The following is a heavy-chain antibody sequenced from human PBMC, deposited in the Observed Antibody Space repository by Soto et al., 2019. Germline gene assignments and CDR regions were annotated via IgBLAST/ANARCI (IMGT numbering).Heavy chain of an antibody. V-gene: IGHV1-2*04. Sequence: ASVKVSCKASGYSFTDYHIHWVRQAPGQGLEWLGRINPKSGGTSTAQKFQGWVTMTTDTSISTASMELTRLTSDDTAIYYCARGDPIDCSNGVCSFFYNHDMDVWGQGTTVTVSS. CDR3: ARGDPIDCSNGVCSFFYNHDMDV. D-gene: IGHD2-8*01. J-gene: IGHJ6*02. CDR1: GYSFTDYH. CDR2: INPKSGGT.